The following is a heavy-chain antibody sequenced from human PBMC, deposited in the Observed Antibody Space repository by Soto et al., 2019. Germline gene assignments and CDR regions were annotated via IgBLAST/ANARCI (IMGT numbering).Heavy chain of an antibody. CDR3: PRHGWELLGAFDT. Sequence: SETLSITCTVPGGSISSYYWSWIRQPPGKGLEWIGYIYYSGSTNYNPSLKSRVTISVDTSKNQFSLKLSSVTAADTAVYYCPRHGWELLGAFDTWGQGTMVT. CDR1: GGSISSYY. V-gene: IGHV4-59*08. CDR2: IYYSGST. D-gene: IGHD1-26*01. J-gene: IGHJ3*02.